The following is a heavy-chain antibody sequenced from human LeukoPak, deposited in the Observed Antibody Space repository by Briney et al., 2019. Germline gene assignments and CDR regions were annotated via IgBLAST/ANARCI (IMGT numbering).Heavy chain of an antibody. J-gene: IGHJ4*02. CDR2: INHGGGT. V-gene: IGHV4-34*01. Sequence: SETLSLTCSIYGGSFSGYYWSWIRQPPGKRLEWIGEINHGGGTNYNPSLKSRVTISLDTSKTLFSLKLSSVTAADTAVYYCARGPDSSSSYWGQGTLVTVSS. D-gene: IGHD6-13*01. CDR3: ARGPDSSSSY. CDR1: GGSFSGYY.